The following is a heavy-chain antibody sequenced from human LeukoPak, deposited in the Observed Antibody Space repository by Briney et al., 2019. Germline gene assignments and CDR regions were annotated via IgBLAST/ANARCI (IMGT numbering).Heavy chain of an antibody. D-gene: IGHD1-1*01. V-gene: IGHV3-48*01. CDR3: ARDSIQLWPNAIDF. J-gene: IGHJ4*02. Sequence: GGSLRLSCATSGFTFSGYSMNWVRQAPGKGLEWISYISSSSINIHYGDSVKGRFTISRDNAENSLYLQMNSLRAEDTAVYYCARDSIQLWPNAIDFWGQGTLVTVSS. CDR2: ISSSSINI. CDR1: GFTFSGYS.